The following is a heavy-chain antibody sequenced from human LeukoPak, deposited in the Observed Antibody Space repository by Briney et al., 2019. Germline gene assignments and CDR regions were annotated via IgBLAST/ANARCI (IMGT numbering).Heavy chain of an antibody. J-gene: IGHJ4*02. CDR2: ISSSSSYI. CDR1: GFTFSSYS. CDR3: ARVTRAQWLVDPFDY. D-gene: IGHD6-19*01. V-gene: IGHV3-21*01. Sequence: GGSLRLSCAASGFTFSSYSMNWVRQAPGKGLEWVSSISSSSSYIYYADSVKGRFTISRDNAKNSLYLQMNSLRAEDTAVYYCARVTRAQWLVDPFDYWGQGTLVTVSS.